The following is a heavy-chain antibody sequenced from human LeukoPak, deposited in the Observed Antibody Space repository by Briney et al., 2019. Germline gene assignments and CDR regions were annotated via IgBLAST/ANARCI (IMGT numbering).Heavy chain of an antibody. V-gene: IGHV1-8*01. D-gene: IGHD2-21*02. Sequence: ASVKVSCKASGYTLSSYEINWVRQAPGHGLEWMGWMNPNSGNTGYAQKFQGRVTVTRNTSISTAYMELSSLRSEDTAVYYCARSDLCDYWGQGTLVTVSS. CDR3: ARSDLCDY. CDR2: MNPNSGNT. CDR1: GYTLSSYE. J-gene: IGHJ4*02.